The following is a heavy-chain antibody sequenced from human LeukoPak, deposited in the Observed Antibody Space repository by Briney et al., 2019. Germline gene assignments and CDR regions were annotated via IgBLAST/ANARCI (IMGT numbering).Heavy chain of an antibody. Sequence: PSETLSLTCTVSGYSISSGHYWGWIRQPPGKGLAWIGSMYHSGSTYYNPPLKSRVTISEDTPKNQFSLKLRSVTAADTAVYYCARGPRFGELLWHWFDPWGQGTLVTVSS. CDR1: GYSISSGHY. CDR2: MYHSGST. J-gene: IGHJ5*02. CDR3: ARGPRFGELLWHWFDP. D-gene: IGHD3-10*01. V-gene: IGHV4-38-2*02.